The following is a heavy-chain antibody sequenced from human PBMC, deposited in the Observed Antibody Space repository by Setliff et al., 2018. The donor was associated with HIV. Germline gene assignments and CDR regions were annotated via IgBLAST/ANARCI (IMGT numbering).Heavy chain of an antibody. V-gene: IGHV4-38-2*01. CDR1: GYSISNGYY. Sequence: SETLSLTCAVSGYSISNGYYWGWIRQPPGKGLEWLGSIYKTGSTNYNPSLKSRVTISVDTSKNQFSLKLSSVTAADTAVYYCARGRRVVVPARPLDYWGQGTLVTVSS. D-gene: IGHD2-2*01. J-gene: IGHJ4*02. CDR2: IYKTGST. CDR3: ARGRRVVVPARPLDY.